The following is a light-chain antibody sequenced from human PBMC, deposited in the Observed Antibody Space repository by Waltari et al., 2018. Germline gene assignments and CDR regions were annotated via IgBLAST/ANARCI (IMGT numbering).Light chain of an antibody. CDR1: KSGDKY. Sequence: SYDLTQPPSVSVSPGQTATITCSGDKSGDKYTSWYQQRPGQSPILVIFQDTNRPSGIPERFSGSNSGNTATLAISGTQPMDEAKYYCQAWDSGTVVFGGGTMLTVL. CDR3: QAWDSGTVV. V-gene: IGLV3-1*01. J-gene: IGLJ2*01. CDR2: QDT.